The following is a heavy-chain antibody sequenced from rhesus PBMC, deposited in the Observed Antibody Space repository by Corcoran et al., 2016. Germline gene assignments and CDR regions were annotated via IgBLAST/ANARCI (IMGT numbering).Heavy chain of an antibody. CDR2: INGSSTGN. Sequence: QVQLQESGPGVVKPSETLSLTCAVSGGSISDSYRCSWLRHPPGKGLEWIGYINGSSTGNNYNPSHKCRVTMSQDTSKNQCSLKLRAGTAAEAAVYYCARDSWGDYEVFDYWGQGVLVSVSS. J-gene: IGHJ4*01. CDR3: ARDSWGDYEVFDY. CDR1: GGSISDSYR. D-gene: IGHD3-34*01. V-gene: IGHV4S10*01.